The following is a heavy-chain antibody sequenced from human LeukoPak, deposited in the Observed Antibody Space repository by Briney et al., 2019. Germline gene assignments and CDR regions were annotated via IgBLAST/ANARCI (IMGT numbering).Heavy chain of an antibody. D-gene: IGHD6-19*01. CDR3: ARDGSYSSGWYFFDY. V-gene: IGHV3-30*01. Sequence: GRFTISRDNSKNTLYLQMNSLRAEDTAVYYCARDGSYSSGWYFFDYWGQGTLVTVSS. J-gene: IGHJ4*02.